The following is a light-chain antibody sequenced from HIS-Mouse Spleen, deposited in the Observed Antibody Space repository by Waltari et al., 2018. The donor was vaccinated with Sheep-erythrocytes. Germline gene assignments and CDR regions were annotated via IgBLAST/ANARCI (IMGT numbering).Light chain of an antibody. V-gene: IGKV3-20*01. CDR3: QQYGSSPFT. CDR2: GAS. Sequence: ETVLTQSPGTLSFSPGERANLSCRASQSVSSSYLAWYQQKPGQAPRLLIYGASSRATGIPDRFSGSGSGTDFTLTISRLEPEDFAVYYCQQYGSSPFTFGPGTKVDIK. CDR1: QSVSSSY. J-gene: IGKJ3*01.